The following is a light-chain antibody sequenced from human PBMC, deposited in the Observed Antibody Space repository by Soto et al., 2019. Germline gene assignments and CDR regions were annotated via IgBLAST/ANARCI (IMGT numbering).Light chain of an antibody. Sequence: QSVLTQPPSASGSPGQSVTISCTGTSSDVGGYNYVSWYQQHPGKAPKLMIYEVSKRPSGVPDRFSGSKSGNTASLTVSGLQAEDEAEYYCTSYAGSNNVVVFGGGTKLTVL. CDR3: TSYAGSNNVVV. V-gene: IGLV2-8*01. CDR1: SSDVGGYNY. CDR2: EVS. J-gene: IGLJ2*01.